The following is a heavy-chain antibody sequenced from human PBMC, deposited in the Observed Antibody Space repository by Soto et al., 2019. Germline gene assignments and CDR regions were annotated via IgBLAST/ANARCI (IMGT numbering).Heavy chain of an antibody. V-gene: IGHV5-51*01. CDR1: GYSFTSYW. D-gene: IGHD2-2*01. J-gene: IGHJ6*02. CDR2: IYPGDSDT. Sequence: GESLKISCKGSGYSFTSYWIGWVRQMPGKGLEWMGIIYPGDSDTRYSPSFQGQVTISADKSISTAYLQWSSLKASDTATYYCARRGDLGYCSSTSCPVHYGMDVWGQGTTVTVS. CDR3: ARRGDLGYCSSTSCPVHYGMDV.